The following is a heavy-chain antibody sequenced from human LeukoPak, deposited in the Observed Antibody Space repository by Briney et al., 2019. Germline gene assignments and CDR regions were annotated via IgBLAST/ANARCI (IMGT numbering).Heavy chain of an antibody. J-gene: IGHJ6*03. Sequence: PGGSLRLSCAASGFTFSSYGMHWVRQAPGKGLEWVAFIRYDGSNKYYADSVKGRFTISRDNAKNSLYLQMTSLRAEDTAVYYCARVPWKYSDSRGHYYYYYYMDVWGKGTSVTVSS. CDR1: GFTFSSYG. V-gene: IGHV3-30*02. CDR2: IRYDGSNK. CDR3: ARVPWKYSDSRGHYYYYYYMDV. D-gene: IGHD3-22*01.